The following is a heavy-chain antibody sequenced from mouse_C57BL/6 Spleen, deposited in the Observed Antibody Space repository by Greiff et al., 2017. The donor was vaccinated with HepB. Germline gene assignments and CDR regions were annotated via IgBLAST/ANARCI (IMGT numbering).Heavy chain of an antibody. CDR2: IYPRSGNT. Sequence: VKVVESGAELARPGASVKLSCKASGYTFTSYGISWVKQRTGQGLEWIGEIYPRSGNTYYNEKFKGKATLTADKSSSTAYMELRSLTSEDSAVYFCATPPRGNFYFDYWGQGTTLTVSS. D-gene: IGHD2-1*01. J-gene: IGHJ2*01. CDR1: GYTFTSYG. V-gene: IGHV1-81*01. CDR3: ATPPRGNFYFDY.